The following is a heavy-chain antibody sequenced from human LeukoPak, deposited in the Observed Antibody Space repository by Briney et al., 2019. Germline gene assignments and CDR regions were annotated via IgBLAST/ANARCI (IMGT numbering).Heavy chain of an antibody. CDR3: ARAIFAVAGPDLDC. V-gene: IGHV3-9*01. D-gene: IGHD6-19*01. J-gene: IGHJ4*02. CDR1: GFTFDNYA. CDR2: ISWDSGSI. Sequence: GRCLRLSCAASGFTFDNYAMHWVRQTPGKALEWVSGISWDSGSINYADSVKGRFTISRDNAKNSLFLQMNSLRTEDTALYYCARAIFAVAGPDLDCWAQGTQVTVCS.